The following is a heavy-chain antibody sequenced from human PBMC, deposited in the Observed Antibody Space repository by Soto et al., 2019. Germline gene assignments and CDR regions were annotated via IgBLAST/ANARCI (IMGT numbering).Heavy chain of an antibody. CDR3: ATQPGGGGY. CDR1: GFTVSNNY. Sequence: EVQLVESGGGLIQPGGSLRLSCAVSGFTVSNNYMSWVRQAPGKGLEGVSVIYSGGYTAYGDSVKGRFTISRDNSKNTQYLQKNGRGAADPAVFYGATQPGGGGYWGQGTLVTVSS. J-gene: IGHJ4*02. CDR2: IYSGGYT. D-gene: IGHD3-10*01. V-gene: IGHV3-53*01.